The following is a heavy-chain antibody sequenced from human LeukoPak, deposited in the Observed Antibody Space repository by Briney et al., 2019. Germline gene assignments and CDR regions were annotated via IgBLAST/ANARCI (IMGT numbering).Heavy chain of an antibody. CDR3: ANHRYGY. CDR2: ITDSGSQT. D-gene: IGHD3-9*01. Sequence: PGGSLRLSCIVSGFRFSDYAMKWVRQAPGKGLEWVSGITDSGSQTFYADSVKGRFTISRDNSKNTLYLQMNSLRAEDTAVYYCANHRYGYWGQGTLVTVSS. V-gene: IGHV3-23*01. CDR1: GFRFSDYA. J-gene: IGHJ4*02.